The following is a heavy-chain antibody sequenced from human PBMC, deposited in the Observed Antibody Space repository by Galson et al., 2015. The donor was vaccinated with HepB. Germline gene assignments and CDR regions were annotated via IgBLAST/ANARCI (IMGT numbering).Heavy chain of an antibody. CDR1: GASITSYY. Sequence: SETLSLTCTVSGASITSYYWSWIRQPPGKGLEWIGFIYYSGTTNYNPSLKSRVTISVDTSKNQFSLRLRSVTAADTAVYYCARGEYSYGPDYYYYGMDVWGQGTTVTVSS. CDR3: ARGEYSYGPDYYYYGMDV. D-gene: IGHD5-18*01. J-gene: IGHJ6*02. CDR2: IYYSGTT. V-gene: IGHV4-59*01.